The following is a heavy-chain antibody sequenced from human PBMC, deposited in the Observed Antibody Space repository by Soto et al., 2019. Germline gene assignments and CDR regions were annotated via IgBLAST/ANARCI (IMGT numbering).Heavy chain of an antibody. CDR3: AKTKGRSSTPSFDY. V-gene: IGHV3-7*03. Sequence: PGGSLRLSCAASGFTFSTYWMTWVRQGPGKGPEWVATMAQEGSEKYYVDSVKGRFTISRDNARNSLYLQMNSLRSEDTALYFCAKTKGRSSTPSFDYWGQGTLVTVSS. CDR1: GFTFSTYW. CDR2: MAQEGSEK. J-gene: IGHJ4*02.